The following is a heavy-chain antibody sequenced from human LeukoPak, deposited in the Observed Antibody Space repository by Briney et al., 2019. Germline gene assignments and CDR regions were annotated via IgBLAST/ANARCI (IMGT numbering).Heavy chain of an antibody. V-gene: IGHV3-33*01. CDR1: GFTFSSYG. Sequence: GGSLRLSCAASGFTFSSYGMHWVRQAPGKGLEWVAVIWYDGSNKYYADSVKGRFTISRDNSKNTLYLQMNSLRAEDTAVYYCARGRDGVAAAVPDYWGQGTLVTVSS. CDR3: ARGRDGVAAAVPDY. CDR2: IWYDGSNK. D-gene: IGHD6-13*01. J-gene: IGHJ4*02.